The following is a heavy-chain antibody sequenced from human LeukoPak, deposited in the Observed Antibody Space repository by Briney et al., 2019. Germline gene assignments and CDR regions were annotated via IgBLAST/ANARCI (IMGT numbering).Heavy chain of an antibody. J-gene: IGHJ4*02. CDR2: IYPDDSDT. CDR1: GYSLTSHW. D-gene: IGHD4-11*01. V-gene: IGHV5-51*01. CDR3: ARPDPTGRFDC. Sequence: GESLKISCKGSGYSLTSHWIAWVRQMPGKGLEWMGIIYPDDSDTRYSPSFQGQVTISADKSISTAYLQWSSLKASDTAMYYCARPDPTGRFDCWGQGTLVTVSS.